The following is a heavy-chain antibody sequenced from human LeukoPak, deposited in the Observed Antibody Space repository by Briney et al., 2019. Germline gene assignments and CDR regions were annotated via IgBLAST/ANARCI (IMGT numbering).Heavy chain of an antibody. CDR2: ISGSGGST. CDR1: GFTFSSYA. J-gene: IGHJ4*02. CDR3: AKDPRYYDSSGYPS. D-gene: IGHD3-22*01. V-gene: IGHV3-23*01. Sequence: GGSLRLSCAASGFTFSSYAMSWVRQAPGKGLEWVSAISGSGGSTYYADSVKGRFTISRDNSKNTLYLQMNSLRAEDTAVYHCAKDPRYYDSSGYPSWGQGTLVTVSS.